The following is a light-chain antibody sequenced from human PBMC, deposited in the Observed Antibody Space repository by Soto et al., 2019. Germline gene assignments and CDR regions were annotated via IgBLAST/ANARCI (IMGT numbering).Light chain of an antibody. CDR3: AAWDDSLSGHYV. CDR1: SSNIGSNY. V-gene: IGLV1-47*02. CDR2: SNN. J-gene: IGLJ1*01. Sequence: QSVLTQPPSASGTPGQRVTISCSGSSSNIGSNYVYWYQQLPGTAPKLLIYSNNQRPSGVPDRFSGSKSGTLASLAISGLRSEDEADYYCAAWDDSLSGHYVFGTGTKLTVL.